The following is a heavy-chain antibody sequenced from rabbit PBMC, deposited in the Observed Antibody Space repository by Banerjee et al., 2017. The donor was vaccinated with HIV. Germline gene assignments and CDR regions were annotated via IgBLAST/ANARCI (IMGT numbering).Heavy chain of an antibody. CDR3: ARDTGTSFSSYGMDL. Sequence: QEQLEESGGGLVKPEGSLTLTCTASGFSFSAGYYICWVRQAPGKGLEWISCIAGSSSGFTYSATWATGRFTISKTSSTTVTLQMTSLTVADTATYFCARDTGTSFSSYGMDLRGPGTLVTVS. V-gene: IGHV1S45*01. CDR1: GFSFSAGYY. CDR2: IAGSSSGFT. J-gene: IGHJ6*01. D-gene: IGHD7-1*01.